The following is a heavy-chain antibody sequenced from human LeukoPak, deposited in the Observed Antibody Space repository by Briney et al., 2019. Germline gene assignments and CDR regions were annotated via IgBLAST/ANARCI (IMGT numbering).Heavy chain of an antibody. CDR3: ARGRPQKGYCSSTSCYNFDY. J-gene: IGHJ4*02. D-gene: IGHD2-2*02. CDR1: GVTFSNYW. Sequence: GGSLRLSCEASGVTFSNYWMSWVRQAPGMGPEWLANIKQDGTEKFYMASVRGRFIISRDNAKSSLYLQMNSLRAEDTAVYYCARGRPQKGYCSSTSCYNFDYWGQGTLVTVSS. CDR2: IKQDGTEK. V-gene: IGHV3-7*01.